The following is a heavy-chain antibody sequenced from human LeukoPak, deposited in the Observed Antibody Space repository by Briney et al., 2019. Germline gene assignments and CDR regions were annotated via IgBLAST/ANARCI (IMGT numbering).Heavy chain of an antibody. J-gene: IGHJ4*02. CDR1: GFTFSSYW. Sequence: GGSLRLPCAASGFTFSSYWMSWVRQAPGKGLEWVANIKQDGSEKYYVDSVKGRFTISRDNAKNSLYLQMNSLRAEDTAVYYCARRYCSSTSCYPSDYWGQGTLVTVSS. D-gene: IGHD2-2*01. CDR3: ARRYCSSTSCYPSDY. V-gene: IGHV3-7*01. CDR2: IKQDGSEK.